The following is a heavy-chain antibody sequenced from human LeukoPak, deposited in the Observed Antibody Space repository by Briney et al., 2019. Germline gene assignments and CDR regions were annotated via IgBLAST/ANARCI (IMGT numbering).Heavy chain of an antibody. Sequence: ASVKVSCKASGYTFTSYCISWVRQAPGQGLEWMGWISAYNGNTNYAQKLQGRVTMTTATSTSTAYMERRSLRSDDTAVYYCARGVECITMFGVVTMYYFDYWGQGTMVTASS. V-gene: IGHV1-18*01. CDR1: GYTFTSYC. D-gene: IGHD3-3*01. CDR2: ISAYNGNT. CDR3: ARGVECITMFGVVTMYYFDY. J-gene: IGHJ4*02.